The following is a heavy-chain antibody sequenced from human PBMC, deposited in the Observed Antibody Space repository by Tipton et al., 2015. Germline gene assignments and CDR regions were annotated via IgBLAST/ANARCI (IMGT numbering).Heavy chain of an antibody. CDR3: ARGDDILAYLYFDL. V-gene: IGHV3-74*01. CDR2: ITADGSGT. CDR1: GFTFSSYW. J-gene: IGHJ2*01. D-gene: IGHD3-9*01. Sequence: GSLRLSCEASGFTFSSYWMHWVRQAPGKGLVWVSRITADGSGTGYADSVQGRFTISRDNARNTLYLQMNSLRADDTAVYYCARGDDILAYLYFDLWGRGTLVSVSS.